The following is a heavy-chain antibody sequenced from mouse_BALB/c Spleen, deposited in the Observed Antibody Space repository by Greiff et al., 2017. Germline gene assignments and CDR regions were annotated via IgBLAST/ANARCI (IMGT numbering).Heavy chain of an antibody. D-gene: IGHD1-1*01. Sequence: DVKLVESGGDLVKPGGSLKLSCAASGFTFSSYAMSWVRQTPEKRLEWVATISSGGSYTYYPDSVKGRFTISRDNAKNTLYLQMSSLRSEDTAMYYCARHGPKGNYYGSSYFAYWGQGTLVTVSA. CDR2: ISSGGSYT. CDR3: ARHGPKGNYYGSSYFAY. CDR1: GFTFSSYA. J-gene: IGHJ3*01. V-gene: IGHV5-9-3*01.